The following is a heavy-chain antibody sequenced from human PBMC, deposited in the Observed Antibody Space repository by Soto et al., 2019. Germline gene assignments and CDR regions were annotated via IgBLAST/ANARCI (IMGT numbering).Heavy chain of an antibody. V-gene: IGHV4-34*01. CDR2: INHSGSI. Sequence: SETLSLTCAVHGGSFRGYYWSWIRQPPGKGLEWIAEINHSGSIHYNPSLESRVTISADTSKNQVSLQLSSVTAADTAVYYCAGGSQWLDYWGQGTLVTVSS. CDR3: AGGSQWLDY. J-gene: IGHJ4*02. CDR1: GGSFRGYY. D-gene: IGHD6-19*01.